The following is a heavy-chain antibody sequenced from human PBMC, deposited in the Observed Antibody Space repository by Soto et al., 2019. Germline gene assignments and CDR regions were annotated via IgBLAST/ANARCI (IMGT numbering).Heavy chain of an antibody. CDR2: INHSGST. CDR3: AGRTRFDAYYYYMDV. D-gene: IGHD3-9*01. CDR1: GGSFSGHY. Sequence: PSETLSLTCAVYGGSFSGHYWSWIRQPPGKRLEWIGEINHSGSTNYNPSLKSRVTISVDTSKNQFSLKLSSVTAADTAVYYCAGRTRFDAYYYYMDVWGKGTTVTVSS. J-gene: IGHJ6*03. V-gene: IGHV4-34*01.